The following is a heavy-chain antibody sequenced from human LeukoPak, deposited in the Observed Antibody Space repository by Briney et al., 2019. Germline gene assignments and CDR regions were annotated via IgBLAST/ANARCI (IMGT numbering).Heavy chain of an antibody. CDR1: GFTFSSYG. Sequence: QPGKSQRLSCAASGFTFSSYGMHWVRQAPGKALEWVAVIWYEGSNKYYADSVKGRFTSDRDNSKNTLYLQMNSLRAEDTAVYYSARGSSGWTIGYWGQGTLVTVSS. V-gene: IGHV3-33*01. CDR2: IWYEGSNK. D-gene: IGHD6-19*01. CDR3: ARGSSGWTIGY. J-gene: IGHJ4*02.